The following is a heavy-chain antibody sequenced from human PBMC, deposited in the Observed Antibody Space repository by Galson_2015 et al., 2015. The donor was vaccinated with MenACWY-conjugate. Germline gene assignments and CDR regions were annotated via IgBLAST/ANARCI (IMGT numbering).Heavy chain of an antibody. D-gene: IGHD2/OR15-2a*01. CDR2: ITGTSTYI. CDR3: ARGANIYFYSMDV. Sequence: SLRLSCAASGFSFTTSGMTWVRQAPGKGLEGVSSITGTSTYIHYADAVKGRFTISRDNARNSVSLQMNGLRAEDKAVYYCARGANIYFYSMDVWGKGTTVTVSS. CDR1: GFSFTTSG. V-gene: IGHV3-21*04. J-gene: IGHJ6*03.